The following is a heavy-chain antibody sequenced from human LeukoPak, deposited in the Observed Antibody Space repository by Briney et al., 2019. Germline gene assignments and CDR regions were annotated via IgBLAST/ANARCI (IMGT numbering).Heavy chain of an antibody. CDR2: IYHSGST. V-gene: IGHV4-38-2*02. J-gene: IGHJ5*02. Sequence: SETLSLTCTVSGYSISSGYYWGWIRQPPGKGLEWIGSIYHSGSTYYNPSLKSRVTISVDMSKNQFSLNLSSVTATDTAVYYCARDSGTTGEVKFDPWGQGTLVTVSS. D-gene: IGHD3-10*01. CDR1: GYSISSGYY. CDR3: ARDSGTTGEVKFDP.